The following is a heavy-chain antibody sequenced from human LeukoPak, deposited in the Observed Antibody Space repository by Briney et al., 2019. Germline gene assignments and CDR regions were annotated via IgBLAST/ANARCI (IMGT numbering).Heavy chain of an antibody. CDR2: IYYSGST. J-gene: IGHJ4*02. Sequence: SETLSLTCTVSGGSISSYYWSWIRQPPGKGLEWTGYIYYSGSTNYNPSLKSRVTISVDTSKNQFSLKLSSVTAADTAVYYCARAEDYEYGDYAFVDWGQGTLVTVSS. CDR3: ARAEDYEYGDYAFVD. D-gene: IGHD4-17*01. V-gene: IGHV4-59*01. CDR1: GGSISSYY.